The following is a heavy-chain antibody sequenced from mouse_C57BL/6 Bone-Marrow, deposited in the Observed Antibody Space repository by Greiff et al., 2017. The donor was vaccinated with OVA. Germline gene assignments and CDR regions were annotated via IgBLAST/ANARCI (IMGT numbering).Heavy chain of an antibody. CDR2: IYPGSGST. CDR3: ATGGGWLLLDY. J-gene: IGHJ2*01. Sequence: QVQLQQPGAELVKPGASVKMSCKASGYTFTSYWITWVKQRPGQGLEWIGDIYPGSGSTNYNEKFKSKATLTVDTSSSTAYMQLSSLTAEDSAVYYCATGGGWLLLDYWGQGTTLTVSS. CDR1: GYTFTSYW. D-gene: IGHD2-3*01. V-gene: IGHV1-55*01.